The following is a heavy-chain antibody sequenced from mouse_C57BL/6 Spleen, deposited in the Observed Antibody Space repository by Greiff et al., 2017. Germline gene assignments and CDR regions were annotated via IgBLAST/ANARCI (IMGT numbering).Heavy chain of an antibody. CDR3: ASPYDGYYNYYAMDY. CDR1: GYTFTDYY. Sequence: EVQLQQSGPELVKPGASVKISCKASGYTFTDYYMNWVKQSPGQSLEWIGDINPNNGGTSYNQKFKGKATLTVDKSSSTAYMELRSLTSEDSAVYYCASPYDGYYNYYAMDYWGQGTSVTVSS. J-gene: IGHJ4*01. D-gene: IGHD2-3*01. V-gene: IGHV1-26*01. CDR2: INPNNGGT.